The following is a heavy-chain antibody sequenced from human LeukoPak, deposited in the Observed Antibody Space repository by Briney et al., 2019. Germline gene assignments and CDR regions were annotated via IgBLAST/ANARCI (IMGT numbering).Heavy chain of an antibody. CDR1: GFTFSSYE. J-gene: IGHJ4*02. V-gene: IGHV3-48*03. CDR2: ISSSGSTI. Sequence: GGSLRLSCAASGFTFSSYEMNWVRQVPGKGLEWVSYISSSGSTIYYADSVKGRFTISRDNAKNSLCLQMNSLRAEDTAVYYCARVDTAMVFDYWGQGTLVTVSS. D-gene: IGHD5-18*01. CDR3: ARVDTAMVFDY.